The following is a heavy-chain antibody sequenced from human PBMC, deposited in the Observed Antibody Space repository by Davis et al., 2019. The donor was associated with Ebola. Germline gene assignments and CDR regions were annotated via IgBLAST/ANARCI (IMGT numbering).Heavy chain of an antibody. CDR3: AREYGGYDYHFFDY. D-gene: IGHD5-12*01. Sequence: SETLSLSCTVSGGSISSSSYYWGWIRQPPGKGLEWIGSIYYSGSTYYNPSLKSRVTISVDTSKNQFSLKLSSVTAADTAVYYCAREYGGYDYHFFDYWGQGTLVTVSS. V-gene: IGHV4-39*01. J-gene: IGHJ4*02. CDR1: GGSISSSSYY. CDR2: IYYSGST.